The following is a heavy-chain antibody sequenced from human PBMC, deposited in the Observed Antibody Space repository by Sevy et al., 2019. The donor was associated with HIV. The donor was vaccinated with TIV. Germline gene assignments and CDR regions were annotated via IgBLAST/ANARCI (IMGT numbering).Heavy chain of an antibody. CDR1: GFTFSKYS. V-gene: IGHV3-23*01. CDR2: FSFGCGKI. J-gene: IGHJ4*02. D-gene: IGHD2-8*01. Sequence: GGSLRLSCAASGFTFSKYSMSWIRQTPGKGLEWVSTFSFGCGKINYADSVKGRFTISRDDSRNTFYLQMNSLRAEDTAIYYCAREGCTKPHDYWGQGNVVTVSS. CDR3: AREGCTKPHDY.